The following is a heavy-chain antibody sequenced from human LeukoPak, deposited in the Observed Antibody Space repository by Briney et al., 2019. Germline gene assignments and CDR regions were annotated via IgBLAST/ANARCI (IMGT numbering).Heavy chain of an antibody. J-gene: IGHJ4*02. CDR1: GGSVSSGSYY. Sequence: SETLSLTCTVSGGSVSSGSYYWSWIRQPPGKGLEWIGYIYYSGSTNYNPSLKSRVTISVDTSKNQFSLKLNSVTAADTAVYYCARTCGSGSYLDSWGQGTLVTVSS. CDR2: IYYSGST. V-gene: IGHV4-61*01. CDR3: ARTCGSGSYLDS. D-gene: IGHD3-10*01.